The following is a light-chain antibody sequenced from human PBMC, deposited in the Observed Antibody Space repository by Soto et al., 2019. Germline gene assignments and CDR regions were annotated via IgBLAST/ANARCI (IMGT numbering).Light chain of an antibody. CDR3: QQSYATPRIT. CDR1: QTIGTW. J-gene: IGKJ5*01. Sequence: DIQMTQSPSTLSTSVGYRVTITCRASQTIGTWLAWYQYKPWKAPKHLIYAASSLQTAVPSRFTGSGSGTEFTLTIDSLQPEDFATYYCQQSYATPRITFGQGTRLEIK. V-gene: IGKV1-39*01. CDR2: AAS.